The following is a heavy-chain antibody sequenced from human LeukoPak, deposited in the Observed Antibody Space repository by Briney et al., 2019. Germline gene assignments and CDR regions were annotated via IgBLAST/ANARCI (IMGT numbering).Heavy chain of an antibody. CDR1: GFSVSSNY. Sequence: PGGSLRLSCAGSGFSVSSNYMSWVRQAPGKGLEWVSVIKSASDTRYADSVKGRFTISRDNSKNTLYLQMNSLRAEDTAVYYCAREGVYDSSGYNDAFDIWGQGTMVTVSS. D-gene: IGHD3-22*01. CDR2: IKSASDT. CDR3: AREGVYDSSGYNDAFDI. V-gene: IGHV3-53*01. J-gene: IGHJ3*02.